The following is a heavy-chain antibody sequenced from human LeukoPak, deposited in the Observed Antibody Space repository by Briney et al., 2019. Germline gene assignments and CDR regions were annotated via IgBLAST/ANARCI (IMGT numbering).Heavy chain of an antibody. CDR1: GFTFSDSY. CDR2: ISGSGHDI. Sequence: GGSLRLSCAASGFTFSDSYMTWVRQAPGKGVEWVAYISGSGHDINYSESAKGRFTISRDNAKNSLYLQMNSLRVEDTAVYYCAKYGVGETYFGDYWGQGALVSVSS. D-gene: IGHD1-26*01. J-gene: IGHJ4*02. V-gene: IGHV3-11*01. CDR3: AKYGVGETYFGDY.